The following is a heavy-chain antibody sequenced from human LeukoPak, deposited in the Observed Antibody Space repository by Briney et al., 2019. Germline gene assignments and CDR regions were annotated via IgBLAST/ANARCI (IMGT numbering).Heavy chain of an antibody. CDR1: GFPFSVYA. CDR3: ARERTVADETGFDY. J-gene: IGHJ4*02. CDR2: VSYDGNSK. Sequence: GGSLRLSCAVSGFPFSVYAMHWFRQAPGKGLQWVAVVSYDGNSKLYADSVKGRLTASRDNSRNTLYLQMNSLRDEDTAMYYCARERTVADETGFDYWGQGTLVTVSS. D-gene: IGHD6-19*01. V-gene: IGHV3-30-3*01.